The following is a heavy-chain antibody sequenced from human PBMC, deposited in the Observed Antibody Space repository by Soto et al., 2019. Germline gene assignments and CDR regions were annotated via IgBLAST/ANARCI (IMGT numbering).Heavy chain of an antibody. Sequence: SVKVSCKASGGTFSSYAISWVGQAPGQGLEWMGGIIPIFGTANYAQKFQGRVTITADESTSTAYMELSSLRSEDTAVYYCARADPSRWFDPWGQGTLVTVSS. CDR3: ARADPSRWFDP. V-gene: IGHV1-69*13. CDR1: GGTFSSYA. J-gene: IGHJ5*02. CDR2: IIPIFGTA.